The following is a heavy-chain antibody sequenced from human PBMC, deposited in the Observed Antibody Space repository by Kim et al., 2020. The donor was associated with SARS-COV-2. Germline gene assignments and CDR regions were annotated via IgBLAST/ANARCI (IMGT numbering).Heavy chain of an antibody. CDR2: IWYDGSNK. D-gene: IGHD6-13*01. Sequence: GGSLRLSCAASGFTFSSYGMHWVRQAPGKGLEWVAVIWYDGSNKYYADSVKGRFTISRDNSKNTLYLQMNSLRAEDTAVYYCARDGYSSSWAEYYFDYWGQGTLVIVSS. V-gene: IGHV3-33*01. CDR3: ARDGYSSSWAEYYFDY. CDR1: GFTFSSYG. J-gene: IGHJ4*02.